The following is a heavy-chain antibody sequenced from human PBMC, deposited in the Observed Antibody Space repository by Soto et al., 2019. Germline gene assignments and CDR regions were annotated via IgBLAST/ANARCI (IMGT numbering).Heavy chain of an antibody. CDR2: IYYSGDT. CDR3: ARHQSIVVVTAARAFDI. Sequence: SETLSLTCTVSGGSISSYYWSWIRQPPGKGLEWIGSIYYSGDTYYNPSLKSRVTISVDTSKNQFSVKLNSVTAADTAVYYCARHQSIVVVTAARAFDIWGQGTMVTVSS. CDR1: GGSISSYY. D-gene: IGHD2-15*01. V-gene: IGHV4-39*01. J-gene: IGHJ3*02.